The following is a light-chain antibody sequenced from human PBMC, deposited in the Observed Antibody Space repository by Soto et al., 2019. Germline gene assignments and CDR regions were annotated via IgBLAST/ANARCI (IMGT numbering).Light chain of an antibody. CDR1: QDISSS. V-gene: IGKV1-39*01. CDR3: QQSYVTPWT. Sequence: DIQITQSPSSLSASIGDRVTISCRASQDISSSLNWYQHKSGKAPKLLIYAASGLHSGVPSRFSGSGSGTDFTLTISSLQPEDFATYCCQQSYVTPWTFGQGTKVDIK. J-gene: IGKJ1*01. CDR2: AAS.